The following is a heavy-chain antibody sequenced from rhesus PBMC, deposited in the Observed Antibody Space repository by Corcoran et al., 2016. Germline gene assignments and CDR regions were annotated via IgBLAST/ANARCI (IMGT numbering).Heavy chain of an antibody. Sequence: QVQLQESGPGLVKPSETLSLTCAVPGCSIRRTYWRWLRPPPGKGLAWIGRISGSGGSTDYNPSLKSRVTSSTDTSKNQFSLKLSSVTAADTAVYYCARGRNHAFDFWGQGLRVTVSS. D-gene: IGHD1-1*01. CDR3: ARGRNHAFDF. V-gene: IGHV4-173*01. CDR2: ISGSGGST. J-gene: IGHJ3*01. CDR1: GCSIRRTY.